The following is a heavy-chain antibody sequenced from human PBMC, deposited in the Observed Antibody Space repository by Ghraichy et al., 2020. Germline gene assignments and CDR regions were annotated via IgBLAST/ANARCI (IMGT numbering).Heavy chain of an antibody. D-gene: IGHD3-10*01. CDR3: ARAQAAWFGELSGRGYVDL. CDR1: GGSVSTYY. V-gene: IGHV4-59*02. Sequence: SETLSLTCSVSGGSVSTYYWSWIRQPPGKELEWIGDIYYSGRTNYNPSLKNRVTMSVDTSKNQLSLNLTSVAAADTAVYYCARAQAAWFGELSGRGYVDLWGRGTVVTVSS. J-gene: IGHJ2*01. CDR2: IYYSGRT.